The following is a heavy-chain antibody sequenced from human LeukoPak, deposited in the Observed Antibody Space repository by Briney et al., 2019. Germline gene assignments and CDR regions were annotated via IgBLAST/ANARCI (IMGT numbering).Heavy chain of an antibody. CDR1: GGSISSGDYY. V-gene: IGHV4-30-4*08. Sequence: SETLSLTCTVSGGSISSGDYYWSWIRQPPGKDLEWIGYMYYSGSTYYNPSLKSRVTISVDTSKNQFSLKLSSVTAADTAVYYCARGQSHDYDFWTGYRYNWFDPWGQGTLVTVPS. CDR2: MYYSGST. CDR3: ARGQSHDYDFWTGYRYNWFDP. J-gene: IGHJ5*02. D-gene: IGHD3-3*01.